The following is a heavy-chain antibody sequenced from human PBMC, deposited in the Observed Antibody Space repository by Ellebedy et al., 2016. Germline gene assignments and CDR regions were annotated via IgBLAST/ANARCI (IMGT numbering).Heavy chain of an antibody. D-gene: IGHD5-24*01. CDR3: ARQMATISTDWFDP. J-gene: IGHJ5*01. V-gene: IGHV4-61*08. CDR1: GGSINSGGHY. CDR2: THYSGST. Sequence: SETLSLTXTVSGGSINSGGHYWNWIRQHPGKGLEWIGYTHYSGSTYYNPSLKSRVTMSLDTSKNQFSLRLSSVTAADMAVYYCARQMATISTDWFDPWGQGTLVTVSS.